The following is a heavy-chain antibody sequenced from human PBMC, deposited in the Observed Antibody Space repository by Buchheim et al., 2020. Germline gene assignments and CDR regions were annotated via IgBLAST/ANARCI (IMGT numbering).Heavy chain of an antibody. J-gene: IGHJ6*02. CDR3: AREPYYDILTGDGNSLPYGMGV. CDR2: INPNSGGT. CDR1: GYTFTGYY. D-gene: IGHD3-9*01. Sequence: QVQLVQSGAEVKKPGASVKVSCKASGYTFTGYYMHWVRQAPGQGLEWMGWINPNSGGTNYAQKFQGWVTMTRDTSISTAYMELSRLRSDDTTGYYCAREPYYDILTGDGNSLPYGMGVWGQGTT. V-gene: IGHV1-2*04.